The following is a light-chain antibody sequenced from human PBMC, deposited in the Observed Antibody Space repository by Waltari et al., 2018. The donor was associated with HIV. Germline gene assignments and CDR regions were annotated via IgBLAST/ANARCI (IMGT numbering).Light chain of an antibody. J-gene: IGKJ1*01. V-gene: IGKV1-39*01. CDR1: QSISTY. CDR3: QQSFAPPRT. CDR2: GTS. Sequence: DIQVTQSPSSLSASVGDRVTITCRTSQSISTYLNWYQQRPGKAPKLLIYGTSTLQSGVPARFSGAGSVTDFTLTFSTFQPEDFATYYFQQSFAPPRTFGHGTKVEV.